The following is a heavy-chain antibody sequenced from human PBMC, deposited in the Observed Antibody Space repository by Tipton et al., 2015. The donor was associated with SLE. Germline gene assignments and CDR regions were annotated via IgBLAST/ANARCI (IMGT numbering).Heavy chain of an antibody. CDR3: AEGVLPWAAFDI. CDR2: IYYSGST. J-gene: IGHJ3*02. D-gene: IGHD3-10*01. CDR1: GGSISSSSYY. V-gene: IGHV4-39*07. Sequence: TLSLTCTVSGGSISSSSYYWGWIRQPPGKGLEWIGSIYYSGSTYYNPSLKSRVTISVDTSKNQFSLKLGSVTAADTAVYYCAEGVLPWAAFDIWGQGTMVTVSS.